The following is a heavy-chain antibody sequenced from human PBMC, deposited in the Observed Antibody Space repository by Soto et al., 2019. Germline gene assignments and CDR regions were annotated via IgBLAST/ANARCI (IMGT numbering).Heavy chain of an antibody. CDR1: GYTFTSYD. V-gene: IGHV1-8*01. Sequence: QVQLVQSGAEVKKPGASVKVSCKASGYTFTSYDINWVRQATGQGLEWMGWMNPNSGNTGYAQKFQGRVTMTRNTSTSTAYMEPSTLRSAATAVSCCARGKTSYGMEVWGQGTRVTVSS. CDR3: ARGKTSYGMEV. J-gene: IGHJ6*02. CDR2: MNPNSGNT.